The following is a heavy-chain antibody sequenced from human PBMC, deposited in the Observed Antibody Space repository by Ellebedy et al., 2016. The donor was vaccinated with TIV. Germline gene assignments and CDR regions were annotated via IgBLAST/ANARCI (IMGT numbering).Heavy chain of an antibody. CDR2: ISKSDTT. V-gene: IGHV3-23*01. CDR3: AKAKVTTSGLVYGMDV. D-gene: IGHD4-17*01. CDR1: GFTFNSYS. J-gene: IGHJ6*02. Sequence: GESLKISCAGSGFTFNSYSMNWVRQAPGKGLEWISYISKSDTTYYADSVKGRFTISRDNSKNTLYLQMNSLRAEDTAVYYCAKAKVTTSGLVYGMDVWGQGTTVTVSS.